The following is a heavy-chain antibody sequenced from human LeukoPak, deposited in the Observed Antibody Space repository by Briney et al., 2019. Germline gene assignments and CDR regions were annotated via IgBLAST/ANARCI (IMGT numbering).Heavy chain of an antibody. V-gene: IGHV4-39*07. CDR2: IYYSGST. Sequence: SETLSLTCTVSGGSISSSSYYWGWIRQPPGEGLEWIGNIYYSGSTYYNPSLKSRVTISVDTSKNQFSLKLNSVTAADTAVYYCARGRTAVADLHHWGQGTLVTVSS. CDR3: ARGRTAVADLHH. CDR1: GGSISSSSYY. J-gene: IGHJ1*01. D-gene: IGHD6-19*01.